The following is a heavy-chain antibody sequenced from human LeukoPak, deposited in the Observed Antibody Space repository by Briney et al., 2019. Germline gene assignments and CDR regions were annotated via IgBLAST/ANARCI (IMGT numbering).Heavy chain of an antibody. CDR1: GFTFSSYS. J-gene: IGHJ4*02. CDR3: ARDHPAPDY. V-gene: IGHV3-21*01. D-gene: IGHD2-2*01. Sequence: PGGALRLSCAASGFTFSSYSMNWVRQAPGKGLEVVSSISSNSSYVYYANSVMSRFTIYRDNAKNSLYLQMNSLRAEDTAVYYCARDHPAPDYWGQGTLVTVSS. CDR2: ISSNSSYV.